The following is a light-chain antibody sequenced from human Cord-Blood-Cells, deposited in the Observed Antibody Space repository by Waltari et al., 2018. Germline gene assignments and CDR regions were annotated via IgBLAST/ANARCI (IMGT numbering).Light chain of an antibody. V-gene: IGLV1-47*01. Sequence: QSVLTQPPSASGTPGQRVTISCSGSSSHIGSNYVYWYQQLPATAPKLLIYRNNRRPSGVPDRFSGSKSGTSASLAISGLRSEDEADYYCAAWDDSLSGNWVFGGGTKLTVL. CDR2: RNN. CDR1: SSHIGSNY. CDR3: AAWDDSLSGNWV. J-gene: IGLJ3*02.